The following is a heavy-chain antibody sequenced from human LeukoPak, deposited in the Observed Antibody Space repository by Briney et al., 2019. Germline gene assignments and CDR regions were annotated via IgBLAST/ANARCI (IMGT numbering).Heavy chain of an antibody. V-gene: IGHV3-33*01. CDR2: IWYDGSNK. CDR1: GFTFSSYG. Sequence: GGSLRLSCAASGFTFSSYGMHWVRQAPGKGLEWVAVIWYDGSNKYYADSVKGRFTISRDNSKNTLYLQMNSLRAEDTAVYYCARDGSGLLTYGDYGDYWGQGTLVTVSS. J-gene: IGHJ4*02. D-gene: IGHD3-10*01. CDR3: ARDGSGLLTYGDYGDY.